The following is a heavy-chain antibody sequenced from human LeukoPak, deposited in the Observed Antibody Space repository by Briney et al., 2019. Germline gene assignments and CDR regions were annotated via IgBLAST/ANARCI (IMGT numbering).Heavy chain of an antibody. V-gene: IGHV7-4-1*02. Sequence: GASVKVSCKPSGYTFTVYAINWVRQAPGQGLEWMGWISTDTENPTYVQDFTGRFVFSLDTSVTTAYLQISSLKAEDTAVYYCARRGKSFDFWGQGTLVTVSS. CDR3: ARRGKSFDF. CDR1: GYTFTVYA. J-gene: IGHJ4*02. D-gene: IGHD3-3*01. CDR2: ISTDTENP.